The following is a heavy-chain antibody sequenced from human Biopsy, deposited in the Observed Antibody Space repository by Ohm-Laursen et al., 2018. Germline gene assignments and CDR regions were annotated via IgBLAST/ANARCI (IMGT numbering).Heavy chain of an antibody. CDR3: AKGRVGNSGSLDI. D-gene: IGHD1-1*01. CDR2: ITVSADTT. CDR1: GVTLSGYS. V-gene: IGHV3-23*01. J-gene: IGHJ3*02. Sequence: SLRLSRAASGVTLSGYSMNWVRQAPGKGLEWVSAITVSADTTYYADSVRGRFTVSRDNSQNTLCLQMNSLRAEDTAIYYCAKGRVGNSGSLDIWGHGTMVTVSS.